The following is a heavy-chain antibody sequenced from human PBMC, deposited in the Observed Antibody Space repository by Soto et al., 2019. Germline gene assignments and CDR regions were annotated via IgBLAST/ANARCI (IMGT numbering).Heavy chain of an antibody. CDR1: GYTFASYY. V-gene: IGHV1-46*01. J-gene: IGHJ6*02. CDR3: ARDRKDVGSGSYSGYGMDV. Sequence: ASVKVSCKASGYTFASYYMHWVRQAPGQGLEWMGIINPSGGSTSYAQKFQGRVTMTRDTSTSTVYMELSSLRSEDTAVYYCARDRKDVGSGSYSGYGMDVWGQGNTVTVSS. CDR2: INPSGGST. D-gene: IGHD3-10*01.